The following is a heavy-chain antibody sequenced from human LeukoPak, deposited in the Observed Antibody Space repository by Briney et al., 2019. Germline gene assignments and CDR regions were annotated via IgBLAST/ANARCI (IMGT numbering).Heavy chain of an antibody. CDR3: ARGEDYYDSSGYKTADY. CDR1: GFTFSSYG. CDR2: IWYDGSNK. V-gene: IGHV3-33*01. J-gene: IGHJ4*02. D-gene: IGHD3-22*01. Sequence: GGSLRLSCAASGFTFSSYGMHWVRQAPGMGREGVAVIWYDGSNKYYEDSVKGRFTISRDNSKNTLYLQMNSLRAEDTAVYYCARGEDYYDSSGYKTADYWGQGNLVTVSS.